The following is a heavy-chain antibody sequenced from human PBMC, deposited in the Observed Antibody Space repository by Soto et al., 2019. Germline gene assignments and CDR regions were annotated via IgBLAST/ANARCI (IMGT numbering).Heavy chain of an antibody. V-gene: IGHV1-8*01. Sequence: QVQLVQSGAEVKKPGASVKVSCKASGYTFTSYDINWVRQATGQGLEWMGWMNPNSGNTGYAQKFQGRVTMTRNTSISTAYMELSSLRSEDTAVYYCARDPQKYYDILTGSDYYMDVWGKGTTVTVSS. CDR2: MNPNSGNT. J-gene: IGHJ6*03. D-gene: IGHD3-9*01. CDR3: ARDPQKYYDILTGSDYYMDV. CDR1: GYTFTSYD.